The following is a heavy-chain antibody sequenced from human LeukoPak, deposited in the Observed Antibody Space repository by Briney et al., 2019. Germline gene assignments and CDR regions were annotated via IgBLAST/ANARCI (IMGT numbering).Heavy chain of an antibody. CDR3: ARGNAYDYRPWFDP. V-gene: IGHV4-59*12. CDR2: VDHTGST. Sequence: SETLSLTCSVSDDSITMYYWTWIRQPPGKGLEWIGYVDHTGSTNFNPSLNGRVSISRDTTKNLFSLRLSSVTAADTAVYYCARGNAYDYRPWFDPWGQGTLVTVSS. D-gene: IGHD4-11*01. J-gene: IGHJ5*02. CDR1: DDSITMYY.